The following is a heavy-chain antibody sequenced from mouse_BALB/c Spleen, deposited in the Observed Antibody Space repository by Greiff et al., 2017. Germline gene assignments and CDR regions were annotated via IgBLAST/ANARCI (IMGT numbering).Heavy chain of an antibody. Sequence: EVQLVESGGGLVQPKGSLKLSCAASGFTFNTYAMNWVRQAPGKGLEWVARIRSKSNNYATYYADSVKDRFTISRDDSQSMLYLQMNNLKTEDTAMYYCARHENLYGWDYWGQGTTLTVSS. V-gene: IGHV10-1*02. CDR3: ARHENLYGWDY. CDR2: IRSKSNNYAT. CDR1: GFTFNTYA. J-gene: IGHJ2*01. D-gene: IGHD1-2*01.